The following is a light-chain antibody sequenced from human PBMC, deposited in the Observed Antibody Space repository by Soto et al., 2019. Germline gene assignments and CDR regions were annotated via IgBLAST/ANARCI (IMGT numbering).Light chain of an antibody. Sequence: QSVLTQPPSASGTPGQRVTISCSGARSNIENNYVYWYQHLPGTAPKLLIYRNNQRPSGVPDRFSGSKSGTSASLAISGLRSEDEADYYCATWDDSMSALFGGGTKVTVL. CDR1: RSNIENNY. J-gene: IGLJ2*01. CDR3: ATWDDSMSAL. V-gene: IGLV1-47*01. CDR2: RNN.